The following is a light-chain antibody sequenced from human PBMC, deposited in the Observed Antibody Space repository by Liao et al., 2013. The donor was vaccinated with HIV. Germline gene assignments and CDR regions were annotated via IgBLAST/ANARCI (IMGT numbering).Light chain of an antibody. J-gene: IGLJ1*01. CDR2: QNG. Sequence: SYELTQPPSVSVSPGQTASITCSGENLGDKYASWYQKKAGQSPVLVIYQNGKRPSGIPDRFSGSYSGNTATLTITGTQALDEADYYCQAWDSRGVFGTGTKVIVL. V-gene: IGLV3-1*01. CDR1: NLGDKY. CDR3: QAWDSRGV.